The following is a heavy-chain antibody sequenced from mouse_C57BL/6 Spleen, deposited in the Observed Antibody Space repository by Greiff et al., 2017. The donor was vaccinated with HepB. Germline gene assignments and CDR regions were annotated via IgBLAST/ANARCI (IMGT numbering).Heavy chain of an antibody. D-gene: IGHD4-1*01. V-gene: IGHV5-12*01. CDR1: GFTFSDYY. Sequence: EVQVVESGGGLVQPGGSLKLSCAASGFTFSDYYMYWVRQTPEKRLEWVAYISNGGGSTYYPDTVKGRFTISRDNAKNTLYLQMSRLKSEDTAMYYCARINWDGLYFDYWGQGTTLTVSS. CDR2: ISNGGGST. CDR3: ARINWDGLYFDY. J-gene: IGHJ2*01.